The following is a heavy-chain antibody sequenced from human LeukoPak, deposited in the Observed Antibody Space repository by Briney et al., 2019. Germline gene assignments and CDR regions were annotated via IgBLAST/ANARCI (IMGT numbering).Heavy chain of an antibody. D-gene: IGHD1-26*01. CDR3: ARAGDSGSYYAFDY. CDR2: IWYDGSNK. J-gene: IGHJ4*02. V-gene: IGHV3-33*08. Sequence: PGGSLRLSCAASGFTFSSYAMSWVRQAPGKGLEWVAVIWYDGSNKYYADSVKGRFTISRDNSKNTLYLQMNSLRAEDTAVYYCARAGDSGSYYAFDYWGQGTLVTVSS. CDR1: GFTFSSYA.